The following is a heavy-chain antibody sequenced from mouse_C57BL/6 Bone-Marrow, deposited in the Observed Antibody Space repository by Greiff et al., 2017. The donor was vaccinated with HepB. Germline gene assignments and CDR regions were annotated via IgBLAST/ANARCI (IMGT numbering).Heavy chain of an antibody. V-gene: IGHV14-1*01. CDR1: GFNIKDYN. CDR3: TTRCYDGYYEDYAMDY. Sequence: VQLQQSGAELVRPGASVKLSCTASGFNIKDYNMHGVKQRPEQGLEWIGRIDPEDGDTEYAPKFQGKATMTADTSSYTAYLQLSSLTSEDTAVYYCTTRCYDGYYEDYAMDYWGQGTSVTVSS. D-gene: IGHD2-3*01. J-gene: IGHJ4*01. CDR2: IDPEDGDT.